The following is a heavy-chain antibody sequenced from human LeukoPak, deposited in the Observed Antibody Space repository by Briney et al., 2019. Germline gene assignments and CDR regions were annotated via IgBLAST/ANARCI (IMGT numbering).Heavy chain of an antibody. V-gene: IGHV3-21*04. CDR2: ISSSDTYI. J-gene: IGHJ4*02. CDR1: GFTFSSYS. CDR3: AKDPASTVTYYFDY. Sequence: NPGGSLRLSCAASGFTFSSYSMNWVRQAPGKGLEWVSSISSSDTYIYHADSVKGRFTISRDNAKNSLYLQMNSLRAEDTALYYCAKDPASTVTYYFDYWGQGTLVTVSS. D-gene: IGHD4-17*01.